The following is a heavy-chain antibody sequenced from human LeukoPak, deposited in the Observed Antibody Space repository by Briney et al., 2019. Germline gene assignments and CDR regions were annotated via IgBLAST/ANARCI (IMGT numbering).Heavy chain of an antibody. CDR3: AKDFRGIAARPNLSSWFDP. V-gene: IGHV3-23*01. J-gene: IGHJ5*02. CDR2: ISGSGGST. CDR1: GFTLSSYA. Sequence: GGSLRLSCAASGFTLSSYAMSWVRHAPGKGLEWVSAISGSGGSTYYADSVNGRFTISRDNSKNTLYLQMNSLRAEDTAVYYCAKDFRGIAARPNLSSWFDPWGQGILVTVSS. D-gene: IGHD6-6*01.